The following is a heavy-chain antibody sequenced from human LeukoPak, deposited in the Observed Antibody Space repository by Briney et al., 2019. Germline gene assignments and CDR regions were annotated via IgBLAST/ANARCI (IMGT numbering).Heavy chain of an antibody. CDR3: ARGESYYYYYMDV. CDR2: IRYDGSNK. D-gene: IGHD3-16*01. Sequence: GGSLTLSCAASGFTFSSYGMHWVRQAPGKGLEWVAFIRYDGSNKYYADSVKGRFTISRDNSKNTLYLQMNSLRADDTAVYYCARGESYYYYYMDVWGKGATVTVSS. J-gene: IGHJ6*03. CDR1: GFTFSSYG. V-gene: IGHV3-30*02.